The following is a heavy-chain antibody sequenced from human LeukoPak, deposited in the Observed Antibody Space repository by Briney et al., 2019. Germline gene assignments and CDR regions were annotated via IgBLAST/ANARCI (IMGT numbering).Heavy chain of an antibody. J-gene: IGHJ1*01. CDR2: LSNSGST. CDR3: ARATETFSWFLQH. CDR1: GGSIGSYY. D-gene: IGHD6-13*01. V-gene: IGHV4-59*01. Sequence: PSETLSLTCSVSGGSIGSYYWSWIRQPPGKGLELIGHLSNSGSTNYNPSLKSRVTISVDTSKNQFSLKLNSVTAADTAVYYCARATETFSWFLQHWGQGTLVTVSS.